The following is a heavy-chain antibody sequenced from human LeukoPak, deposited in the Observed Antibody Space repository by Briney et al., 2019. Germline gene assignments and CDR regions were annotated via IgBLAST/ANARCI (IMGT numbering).Heavy chain of an antibody. CDR1: ADSISSYY. D-gene: IGHD6-19*01. CDR3: ARDRRSSGWSMYGSLSYFDY. CDR2: IYHSGST. J-gene: IGHJ4*02. Sequence: SETLSLTCTVSADSISSYYWTWIRQPPGKGLEWIGFIYHSGSTNYHPSLKSRVTISVDTSKNQFSLKLSSVTAADTAVYYCARDRRSSGWSMYGSLSYFDYWGQGTLVTVSS. V-gene: IGHV4-59*12.